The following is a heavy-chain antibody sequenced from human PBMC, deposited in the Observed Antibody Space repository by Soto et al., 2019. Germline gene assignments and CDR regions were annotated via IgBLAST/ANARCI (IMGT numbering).Heavy chain of an antibody. CDR3: ASAGHDYGDPGKFDY. Sequence: QVQLVQSGAEVKKPGSSVKVSCKASGGTFSSYAISWVRQAPGQGLEWMGGIIPIFGTANYAQKFQGRVTITADEATSTADMELSSLRSEDTAVYYCASAGHDYGDPGKFDYWGQGTLVTVSS. V-gene: IGHV1-69*12. CDR2: IIPIFGTA. D-gene: IGHD4-17*01. CDR1: GGTFSSYA. J-gene: IGHJ4*02.